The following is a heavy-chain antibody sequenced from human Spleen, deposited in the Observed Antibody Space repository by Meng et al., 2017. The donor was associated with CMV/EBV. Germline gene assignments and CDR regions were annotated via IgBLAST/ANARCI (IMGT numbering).Heavy chain of an antibody. V-gene: IGHV3-23*01. J-gene: IGHJ4*02. CDR1: GFTFNNYA. Sequence: GGSLRLSCSASGFTFNNYAMTWVRQAPGKGLEWVSTILGTGATYYADYVKGRFTISRDDSRNTLFLQMNSLRDEDTAVFYCARGDSSTTWLVFDYWGLGNLVTVSS. D-gene: IGHD6-13*01. CDR3: ARGDSSTTWLVFDY. CDR2: ILGTGAT.